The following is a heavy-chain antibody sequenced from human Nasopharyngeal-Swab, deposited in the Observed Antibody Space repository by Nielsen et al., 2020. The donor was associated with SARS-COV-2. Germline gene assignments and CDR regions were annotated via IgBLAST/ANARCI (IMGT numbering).Heavy chain of an antibody. J-gene: IGHJ5*02. V-gene: IGHV3-30*03. D-gene: IGHD6-13*01. Sequence: GGSLRLSCVASGFTFSSFGMHWVRQAPGKGLEWVAFIAHDASNEYYGDSVKGRFSISRDSSKNTLYLQMDSLRAEDTAVYYCARVPVAAPGRGIDRWGQGTLVTVSS. CDR2: IAHDASNE. CDR3: ARVPVAAPGRGIDR. CDR1: GFTFSSFG.